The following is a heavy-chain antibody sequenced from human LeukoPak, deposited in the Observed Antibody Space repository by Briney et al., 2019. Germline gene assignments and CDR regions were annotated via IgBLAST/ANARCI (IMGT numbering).Heavy chain of an antibody. D-gene: IGHD6-13*01. J-gene: IGHJ4*02. V-gene: IGHV3-73*01. CDR1: GFTFSGSA. CDR3: TSPGIAAAGPPAY. CDR2: IRSKANSYAT. Sequence: GGSLRLSCAASGFTFSGSAMHWVRQASGKGLEWVGRIRSKANSYATAYAASVKGRFTISRDDSKNTAYLQMNSLKTKDTAVYYCTSPGIAAAGPPAYWGQGTLVTVSS.